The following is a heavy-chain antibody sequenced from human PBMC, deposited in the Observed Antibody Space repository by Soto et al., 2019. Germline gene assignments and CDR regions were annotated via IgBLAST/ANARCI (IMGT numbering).Heavy chain of an antibody. D-gene: IGHD3-22*01. CDR2: IIPIFGTP. CDR1: GGTFSSYA. J-gene: IGHJ5*02. Sequence: QVQLVQSGAEVKKPGSSVKVSCKASGGTFSSYAISWVRQAPGQGLEWMGGIIPIFGTPNYAQKFQGRVTITAEESTSTAYMELSSLRSEDTAVYYCARPTRYYYDSSGQSAWFDPWGQGTLVTVSS. V-gene: IGHV1-69*12. CDR3: ARPTRYYYDSSGQSAWFDP.